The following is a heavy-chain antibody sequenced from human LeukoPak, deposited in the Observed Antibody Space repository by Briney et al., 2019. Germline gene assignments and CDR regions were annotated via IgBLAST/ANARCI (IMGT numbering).Heavy chain of an antibody. J-gene: IGHJ4*02. CDR3: ARDYSGSEYFFDY. V-gene: IGHV3-11*01. D-gene: IGHD1-26*01. CDR2: ISGTGNSK. CDR1: GFTFSNYY. Sequence: PGGSLRLSCVTSGFTFSNYYMTWIRQAPGKGLEWVSYISGTGNSKYYADSVKGRFTISRDNAKNSLYLQMSSLRAEDTAIYYCARDYSGSEYFFDYWGQGSLATVSS.